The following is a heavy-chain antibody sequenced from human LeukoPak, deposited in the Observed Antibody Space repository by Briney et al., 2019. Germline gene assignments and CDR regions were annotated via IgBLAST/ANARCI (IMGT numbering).Heavy chain of an antibody. Sequence: GGSLRLSCVVSGLTVSSNYMSWVRQAPGKGLEWVSVIYSGGSTYYADSVKGRFTISRHNSKNTLYLQMNSLRAEDTAVYYCARVGDYSSFDYWGQGTLVTVSS. CDR2: IYSGGST. CDR1: GLTVSSNY. V-gene: IGHV3-53*04. CDR3: ARVGDYSSFDY. J-gene: IGHJ4*02. D-gene: IGHD4-17*01.